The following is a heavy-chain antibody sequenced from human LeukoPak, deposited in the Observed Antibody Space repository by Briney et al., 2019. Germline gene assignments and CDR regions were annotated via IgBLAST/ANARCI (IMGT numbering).Heavy chain of an antibody. CDR3: AREDGVAAYVDY. CDR1: GGSITSGGYY. D-gene: IGHD6-19*01. Sequence: PSETLSLTCTVSGGSITSGGYYWSWIRQHPGKGLEWIGYIYYSGSTNYNPSLKSRVTISVDTSKNQFSLKLSSVTAADTAVYYCAREDGVAAYVDYWGQGTLVTVSS. V-gene: IGHV4-61*08. J-gene: IGHJ4*02. CDR2: IYYSGST.